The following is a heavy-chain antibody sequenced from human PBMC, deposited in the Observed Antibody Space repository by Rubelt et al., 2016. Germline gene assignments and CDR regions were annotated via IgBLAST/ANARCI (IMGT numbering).Heavy chain of an antibody. CDR1: GGSISSSDYY. CDR2: INHSGST. D-gene: IGHD3-10*01. CDR3: ARGRGRFDY. Sequence: QLQLQESGPGLVQPSETLSLTCTVSGGSISSSDYYWGWIRQPPGKGLEWIGEINHSGSTNYNPSLKSRVTISVDTSKNQFSLKLSSVTAADTAVYYCARGRGRFDYWGQGTLVTVSS. J-gene: IGHJ4*02. V-gene: IGHV4-39*07.